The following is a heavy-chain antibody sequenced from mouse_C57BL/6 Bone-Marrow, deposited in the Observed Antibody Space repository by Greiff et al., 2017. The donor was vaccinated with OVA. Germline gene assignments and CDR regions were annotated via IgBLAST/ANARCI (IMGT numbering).Heavy chain of an antibody. J-gene: IGHJ2*01. CDR2: VSSGCIYT. D-gene: IGHD1-1*01. Sequence: EVMLVESGGDLVKPSGTLKLSCAASGFSLSSSGMSWVRQTPDKRLEWVSTVSSGCIYTYYPDTVKGRFTISRDNSKNTLYLQMSSLKSEATAMYYSTRHYYRRSYFFVYWGQGTPRTVSS. V-gene: IGHV5-6*01. CDR3: TRHYYRRSYFFVY. CDR1: GFSLSSSG.